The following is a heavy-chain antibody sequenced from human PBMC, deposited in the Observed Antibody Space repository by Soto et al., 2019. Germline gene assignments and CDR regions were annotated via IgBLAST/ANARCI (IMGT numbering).Heavy chain of an antibody. CDR1: GVTFSNYA. Sequence: QVQLVQSGAEVKKPGSSVKVSCKASGVTFSNYAISWVRQAPGQGLEWMGGIIPIFGTTNYAQKFQGRVTITADQSTSTAYMELSSLRSEDTAVYCCASEVYCGGDCYSGYPYWGQGTLVTVSS. J-gene: IGHJ4*02. V-gene: IGHV1-69*01. CDR2: IIPIFGTT. D-gene: IGHD2-21*02. CDR3: ASEVYCGGDCYSGYPY.